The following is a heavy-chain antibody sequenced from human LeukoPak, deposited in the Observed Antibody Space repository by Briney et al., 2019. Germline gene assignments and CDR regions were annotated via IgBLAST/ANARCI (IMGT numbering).Heavy chain of an antibody. J-gene: IGHJ4*02. D-gene: IGHD6-19*01. Sequence: TGGSLRLSCAASGFTFNTYAMTWVRQAPGKGLEWVSSISGNSAFIYYADSVRGRFTISRDNAKNSLYLQMSSLRVEDTAVYYCARGHTSGWSNFDCWGLGTLVTVSS. CDR2: ISGNSAFI. CDR3: ARGHTSGWSNFDC. CDR1: GFTFNTYA. V-gene: IGHV3-21*01.